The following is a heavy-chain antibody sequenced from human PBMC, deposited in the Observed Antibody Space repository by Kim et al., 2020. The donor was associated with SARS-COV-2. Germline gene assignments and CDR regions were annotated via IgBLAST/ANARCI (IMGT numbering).Heavy chain of an antibody. CDR2: AR. Sequence: ARAYAASVKGRFTISRDDSKNTAYLQMNSLKTEDTAVYYCTSVYSSSIDYWGQGTLVTVSS. V-gene: IGHV3-73*01. CDR3: TSVYSSSIDY. D-gene: IGHD6-6*01. J-gene: IGHJ4*02.